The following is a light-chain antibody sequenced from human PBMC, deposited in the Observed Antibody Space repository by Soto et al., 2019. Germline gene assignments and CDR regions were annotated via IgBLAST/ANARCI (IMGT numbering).Light chain of an antibody. CDR2: EVS. Sequence: QSVLTQPPSVSGSPGQSVTISCTGTSSDVGSYNRVCWYQQPPGTAPKLMIYEVSNRPSGVPDRFSGSKSGNTASLTISGLQAEDEADYYCSSYTSSSNVVFGGGTKLTVL. CDR3: SSYTSSSNVV. CDR1: SSDVGSYNR. J-gene: IGLJ2*01. V-gene: IGLV2-18*02.